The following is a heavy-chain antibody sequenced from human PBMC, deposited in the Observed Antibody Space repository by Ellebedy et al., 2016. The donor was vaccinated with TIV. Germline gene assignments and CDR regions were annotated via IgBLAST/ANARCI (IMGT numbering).Heavy chain of an antibody. J-gene: IGHJ3*02. CDR3: AAAAGAGDDAFDI. Sequence: GGSLRLXCAASGFSFDDYDMRWVRQVPGKGLEWVAGINWNGGSAGYADSVKGRFTISRDNAKNSLYLQMNSLRAEDTAVYYCAAAAGAGDDAFDIWGQGTMVTVSS. V-gene: IGHV3-20*04. D-gene: IGHD6-13*01. CDR2: INWNGGSA. CDR1: GFSFDDYD.